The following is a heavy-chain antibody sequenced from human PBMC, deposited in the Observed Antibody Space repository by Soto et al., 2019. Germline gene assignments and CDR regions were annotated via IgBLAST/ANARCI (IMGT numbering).Heavy chain of an antibody. J-gene: IGHJ4*02. Sequence: EVQLLESGGGLAQPGGSLRLSCAASGFTFSNYGMTWVRQAPGKGLEWVSGISGSGTNTFYADAVKGRFAISRDNSKNTLYRQMNSRRADDTVVYYCAKVGDALNTEVVIRNFDYWYQGTLVTVSS. D-gene: IGHD3-22*01. CDR3: AKVGDALNTEVVIRNFDY. CDR1: GFTFSNYG. CDR2: ISGSGTNT. V-gene: IGHV3-23*01.